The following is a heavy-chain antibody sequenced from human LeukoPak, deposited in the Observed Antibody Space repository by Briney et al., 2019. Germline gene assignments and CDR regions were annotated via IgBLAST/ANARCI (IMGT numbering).Heavy chain of an antibody. V-gene: IGHV1-24*01. J-gene: IGHJ6*04. Sequence: ASVKDSCKVSGYTLTELSMHWARQAPGKGLEWMGGFDPEDGETIYAQKFQGRVTMTEDTSTDTAYMELSSLRSEDTAVYYCATGPSITMVRGVINPYYYYGMDVWGKGTTVTVSS. CDR3: ATGPSITMVRGVINPYYYYGMDV. D-gene: IGHD3-10*01. CDR1: GYTLTELS. CDR2: FDPEDGET.